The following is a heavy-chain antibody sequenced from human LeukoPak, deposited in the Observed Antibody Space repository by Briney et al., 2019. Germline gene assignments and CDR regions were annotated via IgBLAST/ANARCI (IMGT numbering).Heavy chain of an antibody. V-gene: IGHV4-34*01. CDR3: ARQNSGSYSAYFDY. CDR1: GGSFSGYY. D-gene: IGHD1-26*01. Sequence: PSETLSLTCAVYGGSFSGYYWSWIRQPPGKGLEWIGEINHSGSTNYNPSLKSRVTISVDTSKNQFSLKLSSVTAADTAVYYCARQNSGSYSAYFDYWGQGTPVTVSS. CDR2: INHSGST. J-gene: IGHJ4*02.